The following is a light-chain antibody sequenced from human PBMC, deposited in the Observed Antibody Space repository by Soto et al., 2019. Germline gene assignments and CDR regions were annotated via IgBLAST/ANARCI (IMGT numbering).Light chain of an antibody. J-gene: IGLJ2*01. CDR1: SVGGKS. Sequence: SYELTQPPSVSVAPGETATITCGGNSVGGKSVHWYQQKPGQAHVLVIYYDSDRPSGIPERFSGSNSGNTATLTISRVEAGDEADYYCQVWDSSSDHVIFGGGTKLTVL. V-gene: IGLV3-21*04. CDR2: YDS. CDR3: QVWDSSSDHVI.